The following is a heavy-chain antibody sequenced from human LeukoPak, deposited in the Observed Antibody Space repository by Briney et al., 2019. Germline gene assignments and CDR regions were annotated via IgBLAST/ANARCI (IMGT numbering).Heavy chain of an antibody. CDR3: ARPFYVGLGNHYYYYMDV. J-gene: IGHJ6*03. V-gene: IGHV5-51*01. CDR2: IYPGDSDT. D-gene: IGHD4-23*01. CDR1: GYSFTNYW. Sequence: GESLKISCKGSGYSFTNYWIGWVRQMPGKGLEWMGIIYPGDSDTRYSPSFQGQVTISADKSINTAYPQWSSLKASDTAMYYCARPFYVGLGNHYYYYMDVWGKGTTVTVSS.